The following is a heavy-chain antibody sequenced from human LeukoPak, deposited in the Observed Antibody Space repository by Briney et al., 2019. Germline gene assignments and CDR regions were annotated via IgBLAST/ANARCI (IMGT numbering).Heavy chain of an antibody. V-gene: IGHV3-9*01. CDR1: GLTFDDYA. Sequence: GRSLRLSCAASGLTFDDYAMHWVRQAPGKGLEWVSGISWNSGSIGYADSVKGRFTISRDNAKNSLYPQMNSLRAEDTALYYCAKDEDVNSSRRGLWLSRFGSNNLFQHWGQGTLVTVSS. D-gene: IGHD6-19*01. CDR2: ISWNSGSI. J-gene: IGHJ1*01. CDR3: AKDEDVNSSRRGLWLSRFGSNNLFQH.